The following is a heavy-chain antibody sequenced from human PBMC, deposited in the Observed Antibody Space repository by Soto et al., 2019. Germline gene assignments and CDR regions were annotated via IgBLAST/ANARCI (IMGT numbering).Heavy chain of an antibody. CDR3: VRGGGGGLFDP. V-gene: IGHV3-11*06. D-gene: IGHD2-15*01. CDR1: VFTFGDSY. Sequence: WGSLGLCCAGSVFTFGDSYMSWIRQAPGKGLEWLSYISPGSRYPAYADSVKGRFTISRDNAKRSLYLQMMSLTAEDTAIYYCVRGGGGGLFDPWGQGTMVTVSS. J-gene: IGHJ5*02. CDR2: ISPGSRYP.